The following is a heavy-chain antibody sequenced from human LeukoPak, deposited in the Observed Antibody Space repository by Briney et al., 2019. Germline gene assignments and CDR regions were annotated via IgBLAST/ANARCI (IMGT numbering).Heavy chain of an antibody. J-gene: IGHJ6*03. CDR1: GFTFSSYA. CDR2: IKQDESER. Sequence: PGGSLRLSCAASGFTFSSYAMHWVRQSPGKGPEWVANIKQDESERYTVDSVKGRFTISRDNAKNSVYLRMNSLRAEDTALYYCARLSAYYYGSFFYYYMDVWGKGTTVTVSS. D-gene: IGHD3-10*01. V-gene: IGHV3-7*01. CDR3: ARLSAYYYGSFFYYYMDV.